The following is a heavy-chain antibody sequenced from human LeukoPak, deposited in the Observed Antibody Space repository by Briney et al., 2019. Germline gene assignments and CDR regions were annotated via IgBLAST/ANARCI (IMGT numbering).Heavy chain of an antibody. V-gene: IGHV1-69*04. J-gene: IGHJ3*02. Sequence: SVKVSCKASGGTFSSYASSWVRQAPGQVLEWMGRIIPILGIANYAQKFQGRVTITADKSTSTAYMELSSLRSEDTAVYYCASPTLYYYDSSGYKGAFDIWGQGTMVTVSS. CDR3: ASPTLYYYDSSGYKGAFDI. CDR2: IIPILGIA. CDR1: GGTFSSYA. D-gene: IGHD3-22*01.